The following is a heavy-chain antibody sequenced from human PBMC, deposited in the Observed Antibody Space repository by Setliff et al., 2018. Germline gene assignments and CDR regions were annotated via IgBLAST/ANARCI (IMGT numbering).Heavy chain of an antibody. CDR3: ARGPPDFVVVPAAAKFDY. CDR1: GYTFTSYP. CDR2: INTKTGNP. J-gene: IGHJ4*02. D-gene: IGHD2-2*01. V-gene: IGHV7-4-1*02. Sequence: GASVKVSCKASGYTFTSYPINWVRQAPGQGLEWMGWINTKTGNPAYAQAFTGRLIFSLDTSVNTAYLQITSLKAEDTAVYYCARGPPDFVVVPAAAKFDYWGPGTLVTVSS.